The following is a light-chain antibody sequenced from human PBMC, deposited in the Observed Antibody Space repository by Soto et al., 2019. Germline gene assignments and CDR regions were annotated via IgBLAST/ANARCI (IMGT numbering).Light chain of an antibody. CDR2: SNN. J-gene: IGLJ3*02. CDR1: SSNIGSNY. V-gene: IGLV1-47*02. Sequence: QSVLTQPPSASGTPGQRVTISCSGSSSNIGSNYVYWYQQLPGTAPKLLIYSNNQRPSGVPDRFSGSKSGTSASLAISGLRYEDEADYYCAAWDDSLRLVFGGGTKVTVL. CDR3: AAWDDSLRLV.